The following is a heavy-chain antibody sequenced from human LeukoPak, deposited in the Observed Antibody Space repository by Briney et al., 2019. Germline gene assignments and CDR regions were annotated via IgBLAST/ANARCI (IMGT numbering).Heavy chain of an antibody. Sequence: GASVEVSCKASGYTFTAYYMHWVRQAPGQGLEWMGWINPNSGGTNYAQKFQGRVTMTRDTSISTAYLELNRLTSDDTAVYYCAGLSVAGSLYGMDVWGQGTTVTVSS. V-gene: IGHV1-2*02. CDR1: GYTFTAYY. D-gene: IGHD6-19*01. J-gene: IGHJ6*02. CDR2: INPNSGGT. CDR3: AGLSVAGSLYGMDV.